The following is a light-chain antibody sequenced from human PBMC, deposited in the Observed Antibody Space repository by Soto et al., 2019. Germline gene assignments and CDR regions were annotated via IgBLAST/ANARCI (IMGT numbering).Light chain of an antibody. CDR2: AAS. CDR1: HSIINC. CDR3: QQSYSTPVT. J-gene: IGKJ1*01. V-gene: IGKV1-39*01. Sequence: IQMTQSPSSLSASVGYRVTITCRATHSIINCLNLLQQKPGKAPKLLIYAASSLQSWVPSRFSGSGSGTDFTLTISRLQPEDFATYYCQQSYSTPVTFAQGAKV.